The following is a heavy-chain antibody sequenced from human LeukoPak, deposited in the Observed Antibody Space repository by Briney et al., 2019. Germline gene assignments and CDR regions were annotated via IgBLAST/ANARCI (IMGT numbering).Heavy chain of an antibody. CDR2: ILFSGST. CDR3: ARHGRYYDDYIDY. D-gene: IGHD3-3*01. CDR1: GGSVNSSSYY. Sequence: PSETLSLTCTVSGGSVNSSSYYWGWLRQSPGQGLEWIAHILFSGSTQYSPSLKSRLTISIDTSKNQFFLKLTSVSAADTAIYYCARHGRYYDDYIDYWGQGTLVVVSS. V-gene: IGHV4-39*01. J-gene: IGHJ4*02.